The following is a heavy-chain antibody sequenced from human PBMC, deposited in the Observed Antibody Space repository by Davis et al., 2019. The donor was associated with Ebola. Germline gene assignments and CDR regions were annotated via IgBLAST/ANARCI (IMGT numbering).Heavy chain of an antibody. CDR3: VRGIYDYVWGSYRYPLLPPLV. CDR2: ISSNGGST. D-gene: IGHD3-16*02. J-gene: IGHJ4*02. CDR1: GFTFSSYA. V-gene: IGHV3-64D*06. Sequence: GGSLRLSCSASGFTFSSYAMHWVRQAPGKGLEYVSAISSNGGSTYYADSVKGRFTISRDNSKNTLYLQMSSLRAEDTAVYYCVRGIYDYVWGSYRYPLLPPLVWGQGTLVTVSS.